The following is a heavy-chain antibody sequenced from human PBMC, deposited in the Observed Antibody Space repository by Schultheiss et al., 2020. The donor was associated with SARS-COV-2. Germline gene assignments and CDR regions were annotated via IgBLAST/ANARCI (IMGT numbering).Heavy chain of an antibody. V-gene: IGHV3-7*01. Sequence: GESLKISCAASGFTFSSYWMSWVRQAPGKGLEWVANIKQDGSEKYYVDSVKGRFTISRDNAKNSLYLQMNSLRAEDTAVYYCASGDDNWYYFDYWGQGTLVTVSS. D-gene: IGHD1-1*01. CDR2: IKQDGSEK. CDR1: GFTFSSYW. J-gene: IGHJ4*02. CDR3: ASGDDNWYYFDY.